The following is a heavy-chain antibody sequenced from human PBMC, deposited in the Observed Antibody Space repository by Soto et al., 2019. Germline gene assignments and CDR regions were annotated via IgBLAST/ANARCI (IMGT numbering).Heavy chain of an antibody. J-gene: IGHJ5*02. CDR1: GYSISSGYY. Sequence: SETLSLTCTVSGYSISSGYYWGWIRQPPGKGLEWIGSIYHSGSTYYNPSLKSRVTISVDTSKNQFSLKLSSVTAADTAVYYCASFGYMVRGVHAENWFDPWGQGTLVTVSS. V-gene: IGHV4-38-2*02. CDR3: ASFGYMVRGVHAENWFDP. CDR2: IYHSGST. D-gene: IGHD3-10*01.